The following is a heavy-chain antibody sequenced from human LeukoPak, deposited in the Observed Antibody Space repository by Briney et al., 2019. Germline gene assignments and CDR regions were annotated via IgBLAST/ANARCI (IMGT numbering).Heavy chain of an antibody. CDR3: ARQGVSAGTSYYYMDV. Sequence: GGSLRLSCAASGFTFSNYLMSWVRQAPGKGLEWVANIYQDGSAKYYVDSVKGRFTVSRDNARNSLYLQMNSLRAEDTAVYYCARQGVSAGTSYYYMDVWGKGTTVTVSS. CDR2: IYQDGSAK. D-gene: IGHD6-13*01. J-gene: IGHJ6*03. V-gene: IGHV3-7*01. CDR1: GFTFSNYL.